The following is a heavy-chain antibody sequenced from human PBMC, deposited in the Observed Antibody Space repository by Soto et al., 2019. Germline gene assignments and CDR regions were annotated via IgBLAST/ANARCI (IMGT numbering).Heavy chain of an antibody. D-gene: IGHD6-25*01. CDR3: ARHVLPCSASPCYGVDV. Sequence: PGESLKISCKGSGYTFASYWIGWVRQMPGKGLKWMGIIYPGDSNIKYSLSFEGQITISAYKSISTAYLQWSSLEASDSAMYFCARHVLPCSASPCYGVDVWGQGTTVTVSS. J-gene: IGHJ6*02. CDR1: GYTFASYW. V-gene: IGHV5-51*01. CDR2: IYPGDSNI.